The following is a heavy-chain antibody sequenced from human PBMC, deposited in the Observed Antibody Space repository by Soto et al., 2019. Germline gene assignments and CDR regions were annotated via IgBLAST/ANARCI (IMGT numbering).Heavy chain of an antibody. V-gene: IGHV4-39*01. CDR2: MYYNANT. Sequence: QLQESGPGLVKPSETLSLTCTVSGGSFTSTNYFWGWIRQPPGKGLEWIGYMYYNANTFYSPSLKSRVTRSVDTSKSQFSLDLSSVTAADPAMYYCARLQMYDSRAAPTPIFHPWGLGAMVTVSS. J-gene: IGHJ1*01. CDR3: ARLQMYDSRAAPTPIFHP. CDR1: GGSFTSTNYF. D-gene: IGHD3-22*01.